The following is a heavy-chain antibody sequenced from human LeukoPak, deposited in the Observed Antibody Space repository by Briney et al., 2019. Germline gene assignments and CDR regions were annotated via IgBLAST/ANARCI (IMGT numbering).Heavy chain of an antibody. D-gene: IGHD3-10*01. CDR3: ARYYTSGLDY. J-gene: IGHJ4*02. V-gene: IGHV4-59*08. CDR2: IYYSGSA. CDR1: GGSISSYY. Sequence: SETLSLTCTVSGGSISSYYWSWIRQPPGKGLEWIGYIYYSGSANYNPSLKSRVTISIDTSKNQFSLKLSSVTAADTAVYYCARYYTSGLDYWGQGTLVTVSS.